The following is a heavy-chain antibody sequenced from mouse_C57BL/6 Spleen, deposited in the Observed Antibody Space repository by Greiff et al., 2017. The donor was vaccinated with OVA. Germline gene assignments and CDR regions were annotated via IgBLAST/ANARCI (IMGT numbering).Heavy chain of an antibody. Sequence: QVQLKPPGAELVMPGASVKLSCKASGYTFTSYWMHWVKQRPGQGLEWIGEIDPSDSYTNYNQKFKGKSTLTVDKSSSTAYMQLSSLTSEDSAVYYCARGGSSGLDYWGQGTTLTVSS. D-gene: IGHD1-1*01. CDR1: GYTFTSYW. CDR3: ARGGSSGLDY. CDR2: IDPSDSYT. J-gene: IGHJ2*01. V-gene: IGHV1-69*01.